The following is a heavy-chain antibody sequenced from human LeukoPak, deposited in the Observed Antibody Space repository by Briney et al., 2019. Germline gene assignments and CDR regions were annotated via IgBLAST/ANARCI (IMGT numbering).Heavy chain of an antibody. CDR3: AKDSSSWYGGGFDY. D-gene: IGHD6-13*01. CDR1: GFTFSSYG. V-gene: IGHV3-30*02. CDR2: IRYDGSNE. J-gene: IGHJ4*02. Sequence: GGSLRLSCAASGFTFSSYGMHWVRQAPGKGLEWVAFIRYDGSNEYYADSVKGRFTISRDNSKNTLYLQMNSLRAEDTAVYYCAKDSSSWYGGGFDYWGQGTLVTVSS.